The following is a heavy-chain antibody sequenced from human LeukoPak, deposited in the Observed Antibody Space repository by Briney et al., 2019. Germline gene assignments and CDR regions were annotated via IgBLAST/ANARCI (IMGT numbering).Heavy chain of an antibody. D-gene: IGHD6-19*01. CDR3: ARDRGIAVAGTYYYYYGMDV. J-gene: IGHJ6*02. CDR2: INPNSGGT. CDR1: GYTFTGYY. Sequence: GASVKVSCKASGYTFTGYYMHWVRQAPGQGLEWMGWINPNSGGTNYAQKLQGRVTMTTDTSTSTAYMELRSLRSDDTAVYYRARDRGIAVAGTYYYYYGMDVWGQGTTVTVSS. V-gene: IGHV1-2*02.